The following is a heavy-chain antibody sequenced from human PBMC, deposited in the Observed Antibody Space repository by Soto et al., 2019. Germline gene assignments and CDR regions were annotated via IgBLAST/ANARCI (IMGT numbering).Heavy chain of an antibody. CDR2: IYPGDSDT. CDR3: ARSDCSSTSCYVNNWFDP. V-gene: IGHV5-51*01. J-gene: IGHJ5*02. D-gene: IGHD2-2*01. CDR1: GYSFTSYW. Sequence: GESLKISCKGSGYSFTSYWIGWVRQMPGKGLVWMGIIYPGDSDTRYSPSFQGQVTISADKSISTAYLQWSSLKASDTAMYYCARSDCSSTSCYVNNWFDPWGQGTLVTVSS.